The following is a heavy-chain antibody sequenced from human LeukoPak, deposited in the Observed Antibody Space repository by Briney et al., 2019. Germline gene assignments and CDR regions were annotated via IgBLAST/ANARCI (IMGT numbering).Heavy chain of an antibody. J-gene: IGHJ2*01. CDR3: ARADTTGTTTDL. CDR2: IYYSGRT. D-gene: IGHD1-1*01. V-gene: IGHV4-59*11. Sequence: SETLSLTCTVSGGSISSHYWSWIRQPPGKGLEWIGYIYYSGRTNYNPSLKSRVLISVDTSKNQFSLKLSSVTAADTAVYYCARADTTGTTTDLWGRGTLVTVSS. CDR1: GGSISSHY.